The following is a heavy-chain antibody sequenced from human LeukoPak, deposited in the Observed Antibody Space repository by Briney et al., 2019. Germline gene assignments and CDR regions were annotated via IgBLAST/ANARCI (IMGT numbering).Heavy chain of an antibody. D-gene: IGHD4-17*01. CDR3: ARAPRISTVTTDWFDP. CDR1: GGSFSGYY. Sequence: SETLSLTCAVYGGSFSGYYWIWIRQPPGKGLEWIGEINHSGSTNYNPSLKSRVTISVDTSKNQFSLKLSSVTAADTAVYYYARAPRISTVTTDWFDPWGQGTLVTVSS. V-gene: IGHV4-34*01. J-gene: IGHJ5*02. CDR2: INHSGST.